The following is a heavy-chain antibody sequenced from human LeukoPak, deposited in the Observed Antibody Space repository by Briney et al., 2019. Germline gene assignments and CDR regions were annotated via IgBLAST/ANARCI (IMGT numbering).Heavy chain of an antibody. J-gene: IGHJ4*02. D-gene: IGHD3-22*01. V-gene: IGHV3-21*01. CDR3: ASESAPDSSGYYYENY. CDR1: GFTFSSYS. Sequence: GGSLRLSCAASGFTFSSYSMNWVRQAPGKGLEWVSSISSSSSYIYYADSVKGRFTISRDNAKNSLYLQMNSLRAEDPAVYYCASESAPDSSGYYYENYWGQGTLVTVSS. CDR2: ISSSSSYI.